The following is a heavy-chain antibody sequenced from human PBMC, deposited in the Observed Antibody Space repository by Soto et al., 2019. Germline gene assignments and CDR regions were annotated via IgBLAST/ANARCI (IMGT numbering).Heavy chain of an antibody. J-gene: IGHJ3*02. D-gene: IGHD1-1*01. Sequence: SETLSLTCAVYGGFVSSGSYYWSWIRQPPGKGLEWIGEMSHSGGTHFNPSLKSRVTISVDTSKNQFSLKMSSVTAADTALYYCARVERGTATTVVDAFDIWGPGTMVTISS. V-gene: IGHV4-61*01. CDR1: GGFVSSGSYY. CDR2: MSHSGGT. CDR3: ARVERGTATTVVDAFDI.